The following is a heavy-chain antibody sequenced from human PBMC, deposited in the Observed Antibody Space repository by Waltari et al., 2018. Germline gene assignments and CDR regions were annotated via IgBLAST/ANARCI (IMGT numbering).Heavy chain of an antibody. V-gene: IGHV1-69*13. CDR1: GYTLTELS. Sequence: QVQLVQSGAEVKKPGASVKVSCKVSGYTLTELSMHWVQQAPGQGLEWMGGIIPIFGTANYAQKFQGRVTITADKSTSTAYMELSSLRSEDTAVYYCARSTVGARYWYFDLWGRGTLVTVSS. J-gene: IGHJ2*01. D-gene: IGHD1-26*01. CDR2: IIPIFGTA. CDR3: ARSTVGARYWYFDL.